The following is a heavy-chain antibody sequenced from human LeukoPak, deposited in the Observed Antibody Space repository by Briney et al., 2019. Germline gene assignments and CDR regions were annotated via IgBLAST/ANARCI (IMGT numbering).Heavy chain of an antibody. CDR2: INHSGST. CDR3: ALEPAVPAAETPFDY. D-gene: IGHD2-2*01. V-gene: IGHV4-34*01. Sequence: SETLSLTCAVYGGSFSGYYWSWIRQPPGKGLEWIGEINHSGSTNYNPSLKSRVTISVGTSKNQFSLRLSSVTAADTAVYYCALEPAVPAAETPFDYWGQGTLVTVSS. J-gene: IGHJ4*02. CDR1: GGSFSGYY.